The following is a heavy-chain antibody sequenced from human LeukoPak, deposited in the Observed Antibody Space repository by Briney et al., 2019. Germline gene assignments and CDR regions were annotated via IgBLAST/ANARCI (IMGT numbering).Heavy chain of an antibody. V-gene: IGHV3-7*01. J-gene: IGHJ4*02. CDR3: ARDYSASGSFDY. CDR1: GFTFSNYW. Sequence: QAGGSLRLSCAASGFTFSNYWVNWVRQAPGKGLEWLANIKQDGSQSHYVDSVKGRFTISRDNAKNSLYLQMNTLRAEDTAVHYCARDYSASGSFDYWGQGTLVTVSS. CDR2: IKQDGSQS. D-gene: IGHD3-10*01.